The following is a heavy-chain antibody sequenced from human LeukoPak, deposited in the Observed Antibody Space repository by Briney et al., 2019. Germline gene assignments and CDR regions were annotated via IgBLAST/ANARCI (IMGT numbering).Heavy chain of an antibody. CDR1: GFTFSDYY. Sequence: GGSLRLSCAASGFTFSDYYMSWIRQAPGKGLEWVANIKQDGSEKYYVDSVKGRFTISRDNAKNSLYLQMNSLRAEDTAVYYCARGAYDFWSGYYRPPFDYWGQGTLVTVSS. D-gene: IGHD3-3*01. J-gene: IGHJ4*02. CDR2: IKQDGSEK. V-gene: IGHV3-7*01. CDR3: ARGAYDFWSGYYRPPFDY.